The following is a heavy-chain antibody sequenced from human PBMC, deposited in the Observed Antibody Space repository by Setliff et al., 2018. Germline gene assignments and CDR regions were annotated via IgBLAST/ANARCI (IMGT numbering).Heavy chain of an antibody. D-gene: IGHD3-10*01. Sequence: PGGSLRLSCAASGFNFDVFGMGWVRQAPGMGLEWVSGIDRNAGSTGYVDSVKGRFTISRDNAKNSLYLQMNSLKADDTAVYYRARVRNYYGSGSYLSAFDYWGQGALVTVSS. CDR3: ARVRNYYGSGSYLSAFDY. CDR1: GFNFDVFG. J-gene: IGHJ4*02. V-gene: IGHV3-20*04. CDR2: IDRNAGST.